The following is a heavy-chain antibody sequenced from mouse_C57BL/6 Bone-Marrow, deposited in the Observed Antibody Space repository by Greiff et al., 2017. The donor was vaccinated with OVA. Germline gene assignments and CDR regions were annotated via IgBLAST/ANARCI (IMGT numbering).Heavy chain of an antibody. V-gene: IGHV1-50*01. J-gene: IGHJ4*01. CDR3: ARDYYGPYAMDY. D-gene: IGHD1-2*01. Sequence: QVQLQQPGAELVKPGASVKLSCKASGYTFTSYWMQWVKQRPGQGLEWIGDIDPSDSYTNYNQKFKGKATLTVDTSSSTAYMQLSSLTSEDSAVYYCARDYYGPYAMDYWGQGTSVTVSS. CDR1: GYTFTSYW. CDR2: IDPSDSYT.